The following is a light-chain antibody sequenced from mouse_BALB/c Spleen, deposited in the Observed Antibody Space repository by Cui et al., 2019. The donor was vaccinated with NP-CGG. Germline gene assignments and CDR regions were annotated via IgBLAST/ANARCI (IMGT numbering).Light chain of an antibody. J-gene: IGLJ1*01. V-gene: IGLV1*01. Sequence: QAVVPQEPALTTSPGETVTLTCRSSTGAVTTNNYANWVQEKPDHLFTGLIGGTNNRVPGVPARFSGSLIGDKAALTITGAQTEDEAIYFCALWYSNHWVFGGGTKLTVL. CDR1: TGAVTTNNY. CDR3: ALWYSNHWV. CDR2: GTN.